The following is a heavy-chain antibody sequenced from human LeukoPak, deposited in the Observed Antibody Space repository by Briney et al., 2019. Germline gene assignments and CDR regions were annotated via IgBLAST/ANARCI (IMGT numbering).Heavy chain of an antibody. CDR3: ASEVDTAMGDGGY. CDR2: ISSSSSYI. V-gene: IGHV3-21*01. J-gene: IGHJ4*02. D-gene: IGHD5-18*01. Sequence: GGSLRLSCAPSGFTFSSYAMSWVRQAPGKGLEWVSSISSSSSYIYYADSVKGRFTISRDNAKNSLYLQMNSLRAEDTAVYYCASEVDTAMGDGGYWGQGTLVTVSS. CDR1: GFTFSSYA.